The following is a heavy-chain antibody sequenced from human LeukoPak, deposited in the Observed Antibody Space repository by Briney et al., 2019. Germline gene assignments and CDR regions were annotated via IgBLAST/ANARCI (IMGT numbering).Heavy chain of an antibody. V-gene: IGHV4-59*01. CDR1: GGSISSYY. CDR2: IYYSGST. J-gene: IGHJ4*02. CDR3: ASVPYSSSWYYFDY. Sequence: SSETLSLTCTVSGGSISSYYWSWIRQPPGKGLEWIGYIYYSGSTNYNPSLKSRVTISVDTSKNQFSLKLSSVTAADTAVYYCASVPYSSSWYYFDYWGQGTLVTVSS. D-gene: IGHD6-13*01.